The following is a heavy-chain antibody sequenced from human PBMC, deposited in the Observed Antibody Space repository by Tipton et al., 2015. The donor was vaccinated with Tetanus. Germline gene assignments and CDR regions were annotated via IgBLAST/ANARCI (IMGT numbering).Heavy chain of an antibody. CDR2: IHYSGTT. CDR3: ATRRRDGSGFSWFDP. Sequence: TLSLTCAVYGGSFSGYYWGWIRQPPGKGLEWIGSIHYSGTTHSDPSLKSRVAISVDTSKNQFSLKLTSVTAADTATYYCATRRRDGSGFSWFDPWGQGTLVIVSS. CDR1: GGSFSGYY. J-gene: IGHJ5*02. D-gene: IGHD5-24*01. V-gene: IGHV4-34*01.